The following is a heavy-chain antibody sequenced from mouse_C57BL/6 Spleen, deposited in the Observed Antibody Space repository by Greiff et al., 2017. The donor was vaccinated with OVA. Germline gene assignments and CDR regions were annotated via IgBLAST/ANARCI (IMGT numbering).Heavy chain of an antibody. Sequence: VQLKESGPELVKPGASVKIPCKASGYTFTDYNMDWVKQSHGKSLEWIGDINPNNGGTIYNQKFKGKATLTVDKSSSTAYMELRSLTSEDTAVYYFARCYYGSSLYAMDYWGQGTSVTVSS. CDR3: ARCYYGSSLYAMDY. D-gene: IGHD1-1*01. J-gene: IGHJ4*01. CDR2: INPNNGGT. CDR1: GYTFTDYN. V-gene: IGHV1-18*01.